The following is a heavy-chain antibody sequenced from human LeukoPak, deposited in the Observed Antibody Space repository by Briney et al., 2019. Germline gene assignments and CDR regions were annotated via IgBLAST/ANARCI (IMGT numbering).Heavy chain of an antibody. D-gene: IGHD3-10*01. Sequence: PGGSLRLSCAASGFTFSSYSMNWVRQAPGKGLEWVSSISSSSSYIYYADSVKGRFTISRDNAKNSLYLQMNSLRAEDTAVYYCASGTIWTMIRGLIRGGWFDPWGQGTLVTVSS. CDR2: ISSSSSYI. J-gene: IGHJ5*02. V-gene: IGHV3-21*01. CDR3: ASGTIWTMIRGLIRGGWFDP. CDR1: GFTFSSYS.